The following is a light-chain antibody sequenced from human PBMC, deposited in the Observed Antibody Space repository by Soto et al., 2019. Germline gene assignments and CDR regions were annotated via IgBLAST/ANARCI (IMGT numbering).Light chain of an antibody. V-gene: IGKV1-27*01. Sequence: DIQMTQSPSSLSASVGDRVTITCRASQGISNYLAWYQQKPGKVPKLLIYAESTLQSGVPSRFSGSGSGTDFTLTISRLQPEDVSTYYCQKYNSAPQTFGQGTKVEIK. CDR1: QGISNY. CDR3: QKYNSAPQT. J-gene: IGKJ1*01. CDR2: AES.